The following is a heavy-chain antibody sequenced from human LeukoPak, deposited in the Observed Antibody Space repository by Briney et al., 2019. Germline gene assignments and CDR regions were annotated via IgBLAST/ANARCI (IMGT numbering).Heavy chain of an antibody. CDR1: GFIFDNYG. CDR3: AELGITMIGGV. J-gene: IGHJ6*04. D-gene: IGHD3-10*02. V-gene: IGHV3-20*04. Sequence: PGGSLRLSCAVSGFIFDNYGMSWVRQVPGKGLEWVSGINWNGGSTDYADSVKGRFTISRDNAKNSLYLQMNSLRAEDTAVYYCAELGITMIGGVWGKGTTVTISS. CDR2: INWNGGST.